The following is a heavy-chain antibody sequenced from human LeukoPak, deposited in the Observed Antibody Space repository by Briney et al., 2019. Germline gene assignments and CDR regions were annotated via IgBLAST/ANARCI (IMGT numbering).Heavy chain of an antibody. Sequence: SETLSLTCAVYGGSFSGYYWSWIRQPPGKGLEWIGEINHSGRTNYNPSLKSRVTISVDTSKNQFSLKLSSVTAADTAVYYCARGLVAGNWFDPWGQGTLVTVSS. J-gene: IGHJ5*02. D-gene: IGHD6-19*01. CDR3: ARGLVAGNWFDP. CDR1: GGSFSGYY. CDR2: INHSGRT. V-gene: IGHV4-34*01.